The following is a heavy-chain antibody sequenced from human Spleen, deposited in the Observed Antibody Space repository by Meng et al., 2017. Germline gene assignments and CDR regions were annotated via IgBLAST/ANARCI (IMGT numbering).Heavy chain of an antibody. D-gene: IGHD6-13*01. Sequence: GELVQSGAEVKKPRASVKVSCNPAGTTSPSYYIRWVRRAPGQGLEWLGRIDPKSGDTHYAQGFQGRVTMTGDTSISTAYMELSGLRSDDTAMYYCARDEDISAAGKLFGDYWGQGTLVTVSS. CDR3: ARDEDISAAGKLFGDY. CDR2: IDPKSGDT. CDR1: GTTSPSYY. J-gene: IGHJ4*02. V-gene: IGHV1-2*06.